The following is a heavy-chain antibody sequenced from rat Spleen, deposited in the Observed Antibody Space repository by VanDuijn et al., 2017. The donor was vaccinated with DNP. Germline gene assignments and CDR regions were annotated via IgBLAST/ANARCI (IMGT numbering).Heavy chain of an antibody. D-gene: IGHD1-6*01. J-gene: IGHJ2*01. V-gene: IGHV5-7*01. CDR2: IIYDGSGT. CDR3: ATLMYATDYYYFYY. CDR1: GFTFSDYA. Sequence: EVQLVETGGGLVQPGGSLKLSCAASGFTFSDYAMAWVRQSPKKGLEWVATIIYDGSGTYYRDSVKGRFTISRDNSKSTLYLQVDSLRSEDTATYYCATLMYATDYYYFYYWGQGVMVTVSS.